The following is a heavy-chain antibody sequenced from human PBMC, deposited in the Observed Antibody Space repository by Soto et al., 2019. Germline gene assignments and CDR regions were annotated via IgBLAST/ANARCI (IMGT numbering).Heavy chain of an antibody. D-gene: IGHD2-8*01. CDR2: ISGSGGST. CDR3: AKGGLVVLMVYATSP. J-gene: IGHJ5*02. CDR1: GFTFSSYA. Sequence: EVQLLESGGGLVQPGGSLRLSCAASGFTFSSYAMSWVRQAPGKGLEWVSAISGSGGSTYYADSVKGRFTISRDNSENTLYLQMNSLRAEDTAVYYCAKGGLVVLMVYATSPWGQGTLVTVSS. V-gene: IGHV3-23*01.